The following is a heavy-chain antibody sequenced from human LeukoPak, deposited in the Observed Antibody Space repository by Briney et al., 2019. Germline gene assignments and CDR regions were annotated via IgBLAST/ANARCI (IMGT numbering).Heavy chain of an antibody. J-gene: IGHJ6*02. CDR2: XXXRGST. Sequence: LTXXVXXGXFXGXXWSXXXQXPXXXXXXXGXXXXRGSTNYNPSLKSRVTISVDTSKNQFSLKLSSVSAADTAVYYCARGKQYYYDSSGYYTSHYYYYGMDVWGQGTTVTVSS. D-gene: IGHD3-22*01. CDR3: ARGKQYYYDSSGYYTSHYYYYGMDV. CDR1: XGXFXGXX. V-gene: IGHV4-34*01.